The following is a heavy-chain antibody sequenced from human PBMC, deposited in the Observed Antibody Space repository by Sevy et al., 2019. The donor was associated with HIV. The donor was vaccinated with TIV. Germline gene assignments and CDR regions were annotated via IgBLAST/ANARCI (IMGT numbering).Heavy chain of an antibody. J-gene: IGHJ6*02. V-gene: IGHV3-30-3*01. CDR1: GFTFSSYA. CDR3: ARARPRDCSSTSCPAKKYYYYYYGMDV. Sequence: GGSLRLSCAASGFTFSSYAMHWVRQAPGKGLEWVAVISYDGSNKYYADSVKGRFTISRDNSKNTLYQQMNSLRAEDMAVHYCARARPRDCSSTSCPAKKYYYYYYGMDVWGQGTTVTVSS. D-gene: IGHD2-2*01. CDR2: ISYDGSNK.